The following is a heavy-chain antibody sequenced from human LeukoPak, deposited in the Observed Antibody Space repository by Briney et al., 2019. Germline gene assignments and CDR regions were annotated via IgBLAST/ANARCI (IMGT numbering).Heavy chain of an antibody. CDR1: GYTFPNYG. Sequence: ASVKVSCKASGYTFPNYGISWVRQAPGQGLEWMGWISTYNGYTNYAQKLQGRVTMTTDTSTSTAYMELRSLRSDDTAVYYCARDYGDYNWFDPWGQGTLVTVSS. V-gene: IGHV1-18*01. CDR3: ARDYGDYNWFDP. D-gene: IGHD4-17*01. CDR2: ISTYNGYT. J-gene: IGHJ5*02.